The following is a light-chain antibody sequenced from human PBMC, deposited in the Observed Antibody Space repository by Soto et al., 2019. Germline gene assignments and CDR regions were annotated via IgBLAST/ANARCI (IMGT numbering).Light chain of an antibody. J-gene: IGKJ2*01. Sequence: EIVMTQSPASLSVSPGDGASLSCWASQSVASNVAWYQQNPGQGPRLLIHGASTRAAGVPARFSGSGSGTDFTLTISSLQSEDFAVYFCQQYHNWPPQYTFGQGTELQIK. V-gene: IGKV3-15*01. CDR2: GAS. CDR1: QSVASN. CDR3: QQYHNWPPQYT.